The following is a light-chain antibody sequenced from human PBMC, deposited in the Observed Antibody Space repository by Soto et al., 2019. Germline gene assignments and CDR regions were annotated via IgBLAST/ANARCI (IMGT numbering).Light chain of an antibody. CDR3: QSYDSILSHVV. J-gene: IGLJ2*01. Sequence: QSVLTQPPSVSGAPGQRVTIPCTGSSSNIGSYYDVHWYQQLPGTVPKLLIYGDNNRPSGVPDRFSGSKSGTSASLAITGLQAEYEANYYCQSYDSILSHVVFGGGTKLTVL. V-gene: IGLV1-40*01. CDR2: GDN. CDR1: SSNIGSYYD.